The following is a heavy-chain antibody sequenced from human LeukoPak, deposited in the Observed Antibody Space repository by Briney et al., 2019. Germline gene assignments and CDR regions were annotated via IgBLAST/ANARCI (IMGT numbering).Heavy chain of an antibody. CDR2: ISSSSSYI. CDR3: ARESDLIRFGFFDP. Sequence: GGSLRLSCAASGFTFSSYSMNWVRQAPGKGLEWVSSISSSSSYIYYADSVKGRFTISRDNAKNSLYLQMNSLRAEDTVVYYCARESDLIRFGFFDPWGQGTLVTVSS. CDR1: GFTFSSYS. V-gene: IGHV3-21*01. D-gene: IGHD3-10*01. J-gene: IGHJ5*02.